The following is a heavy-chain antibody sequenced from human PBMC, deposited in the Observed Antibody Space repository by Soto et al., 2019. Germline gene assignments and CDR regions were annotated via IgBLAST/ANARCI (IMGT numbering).Heavy chain of an antibody. CDR1: GYSFSRYW. CDR2: IYPGDSDI. D-gene: IGHD6-13*01. Sequence: GESLKISCKGSGYSFSRYWIGWVRQMPGKGLEWMGIIYPGDSDIRYSPSFQGQVTISADNSISTAYLQWSSLRASDTAIYYCARQLGQYSSSWYAFDIWGQGTMVTVSS. CDR3: ARQLGQYSSSWYAFDI. V-gene: IGHV5-51*01. J-gene: IGHJ3*02.